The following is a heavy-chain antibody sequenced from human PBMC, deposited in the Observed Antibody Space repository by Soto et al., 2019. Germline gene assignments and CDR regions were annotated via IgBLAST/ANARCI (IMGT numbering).Heavy chain of an antibody. CDR1: GGSISSYY. Sequence: QVQLQESGPGLVKPSETLSLTCTVSGGSISSYYWNWIRQPPGKGLEWIGYIYNSGNTNYNPSLRSRVTLSVDTSKNQFSLKLTSVTAADTAVYYCAAPPRYWGQGTLVTVSS. J-gene: IGHJ4*02. CDR2: IYNSGNT. V-gene: IGHV4-59*01. D-gene: IGHD6-6*01. CDR3: AAPPRY.